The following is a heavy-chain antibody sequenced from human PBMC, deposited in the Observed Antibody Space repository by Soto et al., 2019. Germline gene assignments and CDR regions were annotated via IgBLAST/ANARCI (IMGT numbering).Heavy chain of an antibody. CDR1: GFTFSIYS. CDR3: ARDISSGPGAFDI. V-gene: IGHV3-21*01. Sequence: GGSLRLSCAASGFTFSIYSMNWVRHAPGKGLEWVSSISSSSSYIYYADSVKGRFTISRDNAKNSLYLQMNSLRAEDTAVYYCARDISSGPGAFDIWGQGTMVTVSS. D-gene: IGHD6-19*01. CDR2: ISSSSSYI. J-gene: IGHJ3*02.